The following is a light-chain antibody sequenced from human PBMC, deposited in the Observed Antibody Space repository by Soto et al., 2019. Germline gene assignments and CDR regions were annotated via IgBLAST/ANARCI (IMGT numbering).Light chain of an antibody. CDR2: NDN. Sequence: QSVLTQPPSVSGTPGQRVTISCSGSFSNIGSSSVNWYQQFPGTAPKLLMYNDNQWPSGVPDRFSGFRSGTSASLAISGLQSEDEVDYFCAAWDVSLNGHYAFGTGTKLTVL. CDR3: AAWDVSLNGHYA. V-gene: IGLV1-44*01. J-gene: IGLJ1*01. CDR1: FSNIGSSS.